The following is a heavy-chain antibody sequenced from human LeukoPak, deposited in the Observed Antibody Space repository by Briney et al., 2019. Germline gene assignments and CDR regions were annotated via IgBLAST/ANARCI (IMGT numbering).Heavy chain of an antibody. D-gene: IGHD5-18*01. J-gene: IGHJ4*02. CDR2: ISDDGRKK. Sequence: GGSLRLSCAASGFTFSTYGMQWVRQAPGEGLEWVAVISDDGRKKYYADSVEGRFTISRDNSKNTLYLQMNSLRAEDTAVYYCATTSSAMVLNHFDYWGQGTLVTVSS. V-gene: IGHV3-30*03. CDR1: GFTFSTYG. CDR3: ATTSSAMVLNHFDY.